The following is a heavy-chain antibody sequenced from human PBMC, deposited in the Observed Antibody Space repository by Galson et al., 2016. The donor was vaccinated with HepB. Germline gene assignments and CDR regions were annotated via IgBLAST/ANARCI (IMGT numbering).Heavy chain of an antibody. D-gene: IGHD3-22*01. V-gene: IGHV4-4*02. CDR3: ARDLDSSGNYGWYFDL. CDR2: IYHSGTT. CDR1: GGSISSSNW. J-gene: IGHJ2*01. Sequence: EPLSLTCAVSGGSISSSNWWTWVRQPPGKGLEWIGEIYHSGTTSYNPSLSSRVTMSVDKSKNQFSLRLSSVTAADTAVYYCARDLDSSGNYGWYFDLWGRCTLVTVSS.